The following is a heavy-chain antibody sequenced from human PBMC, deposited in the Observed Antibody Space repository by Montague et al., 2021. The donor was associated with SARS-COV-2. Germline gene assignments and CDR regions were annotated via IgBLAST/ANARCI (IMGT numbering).Heavy chain of an antibody. CDR1: GFSLSTSGMC. CDR3: ARRTYDILTGYDYGMDV. J-gene: IGHJ6*02. CDR2: IDWDDDK. V-gene: IGHV2-70*11. Sequence: PALVKPTQTLTLTCTFSGFSLSTSGMCVSWIRQPPGKALEWLARIDWDDDKYYSTSLKTRLTISKDTSKNQVVLTMTNMDPVGTATYYCARRTYDILTGYDYGMDVWGQGTTVTVSS. D-gene: IGHD3-9*01.